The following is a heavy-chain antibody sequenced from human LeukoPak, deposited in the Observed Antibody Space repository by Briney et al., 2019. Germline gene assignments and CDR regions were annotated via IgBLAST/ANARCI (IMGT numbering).Heavy chain of an antibody. CDR2: INPNSGGK. J-gene: IGHJ5*02. D-gene: IGHD6-13*01. V-gene: IGHV1-2*02. CDR3: ARGVAAAGSRLDP. CDR1: GHSFTGYY. Sequence: AAVNVSCKSSGHSFTGYYIHLVRQAPGQGFECLGWINPNSGGKNYAQKFQDSVSMTRDTSINTAYMELSSLRLDDTAVYYCARGVAAAGSRLDPWGQGTLITVSS.